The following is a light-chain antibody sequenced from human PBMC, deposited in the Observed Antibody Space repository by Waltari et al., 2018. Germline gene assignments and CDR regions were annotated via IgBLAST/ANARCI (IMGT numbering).Light chain of an antibody. CDR3: QQYNNWPPYT. CDR1: QSVSSN. J-gene: IGKJ2*01. V-gene: IGKV3D-15*01. CDR2: VAS. Sequence: EIVMMQSPATLSVSPGERATLSCRASQSVSSNLAWYQQKPGQAPRLLIYVASTRATGIPARFSGSGSGTDFTLTISSLQSEDFAVYYCQQYNNWPPYTFGQGTKLEIK.